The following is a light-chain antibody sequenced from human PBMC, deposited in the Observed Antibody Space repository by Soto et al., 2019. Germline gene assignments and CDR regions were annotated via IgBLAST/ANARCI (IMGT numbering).Light chain of an antibody. CDR1: QSITNY. CDR2: DAS. Sequence: DIQMTQSPSSLSASVGDRVTITCRASQSITNYLNWYQQKPGKAPKLLIYDASKLEAGLPSRFSGRGSGTDFTFSISSLQPEDIATYYCQQYDNVPLTLGGGPKVDIK. J-gene: IGKJ4*01. CDR3: QQYDNVPLT. V-gene: IGKV1-33*01.